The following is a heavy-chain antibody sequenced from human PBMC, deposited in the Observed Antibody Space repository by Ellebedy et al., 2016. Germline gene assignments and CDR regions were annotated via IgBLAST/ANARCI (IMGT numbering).Heavy chain of an antibody. CDR3: AGSHHEWGIPGFDF. Sequence: GESLKISCATSGFTFDLYDMNWVRQTPGKGLQWISYSSGAAITTNYADSVKGRFTISRDSAKSTLYLQMDNLRAEDTAMYYCAGSHHEWGIPGFDFWGQGTLVTVSS. CDR1: GFTFDLYD. CDR2: SSGAAITT. D-gene: IGHD3-16*01. V-gene: IGHV3-48*03. J-gene: IGHJ4*02.